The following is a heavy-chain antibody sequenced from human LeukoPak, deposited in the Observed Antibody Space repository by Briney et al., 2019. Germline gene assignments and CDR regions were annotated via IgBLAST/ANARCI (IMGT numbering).Heavy chain of an antibody. CDR1: GYTLTELS. Sequence: ASVKVSCKVSGYTLTELSMHWVRQAPGKGLEWMGGFDPEDGETIYAQKFQGRVTMTEDTSTDTAYMELNSLRAEDTAVYYCAKGSRVVPAAIQLDYWGQGTLVTVSS. J-gene: IGHJ4*02. D-gene: IGHD2-2*01. CDR3: AKGSRVVPAAIQLDY. CDR2: FDPEDGET. V-gene: IGHV1-24*01.